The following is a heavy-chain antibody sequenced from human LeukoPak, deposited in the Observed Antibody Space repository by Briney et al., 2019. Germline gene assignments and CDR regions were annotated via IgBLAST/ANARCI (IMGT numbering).Heavy chain of an antibody. CDR2: INPNSGGT. V-gene: IGHV1-2*06. CDR1: GYTFTGYY. Sequence: ASVKVSCKASGYTFTGYYMHWVRQAPGQGLEWMGRINPNSGGTNYAQKLQGRVNMTRDTSISTAYMELSRLRSDDTAVYYCARWPLTSGYYYYYYYMDVWGKGTTVTVSS. D-gene: IGHD3-22*01. J-gene: IGHJ6*03. CDR3: ARWPLTSGYYYYYYYMDV.